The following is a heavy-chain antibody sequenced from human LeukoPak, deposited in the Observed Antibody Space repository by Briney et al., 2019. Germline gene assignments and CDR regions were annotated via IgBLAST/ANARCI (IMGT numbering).Heavy chain of an antibody. CDR3: ARESQYYDFWSGYLRRWFDP. V-gene: IGHV4-59*12. D-gene: IGHD3-3*01. Sequence: PSETLSLTCTVSGGSISSYYWSWIRQPPGKGLEWIGYVYYSGSTYYNPSLKSRVTISVDTSKNQFSLKLSSVTAADTAVYYCARESQYYDFWSGYLRRWFDPWGQGTLVTVSS. CDR1: GGSISSYY. J-gene: IGHJ5*02. CDR2: VYYSGST.